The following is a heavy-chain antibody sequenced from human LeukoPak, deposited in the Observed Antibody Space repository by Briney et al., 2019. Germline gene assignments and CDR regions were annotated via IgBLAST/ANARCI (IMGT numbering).Heavy chain of an antibody. V-gene: IGHV3-21*01. CDR3: AKTSVGEGRIIGSGYFDN. Sequence: GGCLRLSCAASGFTFSSYSMNWVRQAPGKGLEWVSSIRSSSSYIYYADSVKGRFTISRDNAKNSLYLQMNSLRAEDTAVYYCAKTSVGEGRIIGSGYFDNWGQGTLVTVSS. CDR2: IRSSSSYI. D-gene: IGHD2-15*01. CDR1: GFTFSSYS. J-gene: IGHJ4*02.